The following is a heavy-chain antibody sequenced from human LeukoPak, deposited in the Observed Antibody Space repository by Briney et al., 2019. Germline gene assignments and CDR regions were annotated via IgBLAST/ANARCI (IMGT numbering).Heavy chain of an antibody. CDR3: ARDVDTAMADLDY. D-gene: IGHD5-18*01. CDR2: ISAYNGNT. CDR1: GYTFTSYG. V-gene: IGHV1-18*01. Sequence: VASVKVSCKASGYTFTSYGISWVRQAPGQGLEWMGWISAYNGNTNYAQKLQGRVTMTTDTSTSTAYKELRSLRSDDTAVYYCARDVDTAMADLDYWGQGTLVTVSS. J-gene: IGHJ4*02.